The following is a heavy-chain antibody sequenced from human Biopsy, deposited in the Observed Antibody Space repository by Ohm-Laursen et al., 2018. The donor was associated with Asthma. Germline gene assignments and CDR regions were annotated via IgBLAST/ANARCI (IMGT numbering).Heavy chain of an antibody. V-gene: IGHV3-30-3*01. D-gene: IGHD3-3*01. CDR3: ARDVMEWYLPAFDF. J-gene: IGHJ4*02. Sequence: SLRLSCAASGFTFRSYAMHWVRQAPGKGLEWVAVGGSYYDGGLKYYADSVNGRFTVSRDDSKNTLYMQMNSLRPDDTAVYYCARDVMEWYLPAFDFWGQGTLVTVSS. CDR1: GFTFRSYA. CDR2: GGSYYDGGLK.